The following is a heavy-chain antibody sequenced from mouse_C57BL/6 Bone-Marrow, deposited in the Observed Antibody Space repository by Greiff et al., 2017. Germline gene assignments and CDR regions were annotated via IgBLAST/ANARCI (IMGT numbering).Heavy chain of an antibody. CDR3: ARWGLRGWCAY. J-gene: IGHJ3*01. V-gene: IGHV1-81*01. CDR2: IYPRSGNT. D-gene: IGHD2-13*01. Sequence: VKLQESGAELARPGASVKLSCKASGYTFTSYGISWVKQRTGQGLEWIGEIYPRSGNTYYNEKFKGKATLTADKSSSTAYMELRSLTSEDSAVYFCARWGLRGWCAYWGQGTLVTVSA. CDR1: GYTFTSYG.